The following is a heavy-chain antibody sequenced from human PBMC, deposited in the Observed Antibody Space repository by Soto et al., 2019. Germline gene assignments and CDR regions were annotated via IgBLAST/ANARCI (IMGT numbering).Heavy chain of an antibody. CDR1: RGSPTSING. CDR2: IYHSGST. V-gene: IGHV4-4*02. CDR3: ARVPLL. D-gene: IGHD1-26*01. J-gene: IGHJ4*02. Sequence: PSETLSLTFAVSRGSPTSINGWSWVRQPPGKGLEWIGEIYHSGSTNYNPSLKSRVTISVDRSKNQFSLKLSSVTAADTAVYYCARVPLLWGQGTLVTVSS.